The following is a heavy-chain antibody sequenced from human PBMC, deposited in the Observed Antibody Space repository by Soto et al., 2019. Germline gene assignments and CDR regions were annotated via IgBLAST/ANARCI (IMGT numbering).Heavy chain of an antibody. D-gene: IGHD6-13*01. CDR1: GFTFGDYY. Sequence: QVHLVESGGGLVKPGGSLRLSCAASGFTFGDYYMTWIRQAPGKGLEWVSFIGNRGTGIYYADSVKGRFTIFRDNAKYSLYLQMNSLRAEDTAMYYCARDLRAVGMASRFDPWGQGTLVTVSS. CDR2: IGNRGTGI. J-gene: IGHJ5*02. CDR3: ARDLRAVGMASRFDP. V-gene: IGHV3-11*01.